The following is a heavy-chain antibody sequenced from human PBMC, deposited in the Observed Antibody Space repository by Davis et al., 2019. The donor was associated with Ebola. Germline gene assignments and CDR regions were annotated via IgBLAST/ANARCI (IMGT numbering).Heavy chain of an antibody. J-gene: IGHJ5*02. V-gene: IGHV3-7*01. CDR3: AKKGDPGVVGATYH. CDR2: IKQDGSEK. D-gene: IGHD1-26*01. CDR1: GFTFSSYA. Sequence: PGGSLRLSCAASGFTFSSYAMSWVRQAPGKGLEWVANIKQDGSEKYYVDSVKGRFTISRDNAKNSLYLQMNSLRAEDTAVYYCAKKGDPGVVGATYHWGQGTLVTVSS.